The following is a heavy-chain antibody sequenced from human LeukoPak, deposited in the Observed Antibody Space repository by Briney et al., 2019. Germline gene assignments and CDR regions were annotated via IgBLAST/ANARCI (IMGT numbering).Heavy chain of an antibody. CDR3: AKESGTAMVPFDY. J-gene: IGHJ4*02. CDR2: ISYDGSNK. Sequence: GGSLRLSCAASGFTFSSYGMHWVRQAPGKGLEWVAVISYDGSNKYYADSVKGRFTISRDNSKNTLYLQMNSLRAEDTAVYYCAKESGTAMVPFDYWGQGTLVTVSS. D-gene: IGHD5-18*01. V-gene: IGHV3-30*18. CDR1: GFTFSSYG.